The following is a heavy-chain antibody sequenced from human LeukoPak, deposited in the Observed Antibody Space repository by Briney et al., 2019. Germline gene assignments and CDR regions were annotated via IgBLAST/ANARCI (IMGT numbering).Heavy chain of an antibody. CDR1: GFTFSSYA. V-gene: IGHV3-30-3*01. Sequence: GGSLRLSCAASGFTFSSYAVHGVRQAPGKGLEGVVVLSYDGSNKYYADSVEGRFTISRDNSKNTLYLQMNSPRAEDTAVYYCAREPGSERYGMDVWGQGTTVTVSS. CDR2: LSYDGSNK. J-gene: IGHJ6*02. D-gene: IGHD3-10*01. CDR3: AREPGSERYGMDV.